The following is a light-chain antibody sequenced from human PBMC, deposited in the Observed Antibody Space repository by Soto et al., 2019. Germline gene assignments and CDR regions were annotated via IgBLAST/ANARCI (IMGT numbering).Light chain of an antibody. J-gene: IGLJ3*02. Sequence: QSALTQPASVSGSPGQSITISCTGTGSDVGGYNYVSWYQQHPGKAPKLMIYEVNNRPSGVSNRFSGSKSGNTASLTISGLQAEDEADYFCSSYRTGTTLVFGGGTKLTVL. V-gene: IGLV2-14*01. CDR2: EVN. CDR1: GSDVGGYNY. CDR3: SSYRTGTTLV.